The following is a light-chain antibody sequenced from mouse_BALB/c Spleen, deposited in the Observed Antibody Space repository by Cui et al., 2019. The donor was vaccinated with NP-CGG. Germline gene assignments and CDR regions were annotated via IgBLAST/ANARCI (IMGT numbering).Light chain of an antibody. CDR2: GTN. Sequence: QAVVTQEFALTTSPGETVTLTCRSSTGAVTTTNYANWVQEKPDHLFTGLIGGTNNRAPGVPARFSGSLIGDKAALTITGAQTEDEAIYFRALWYSNHWVFGGGTKLTVL. CDR3: ALWYSNHWV. V-gene: IGLV1*01. J-gene: IGLJ1*01. CDR1: TGAVTTTNY.